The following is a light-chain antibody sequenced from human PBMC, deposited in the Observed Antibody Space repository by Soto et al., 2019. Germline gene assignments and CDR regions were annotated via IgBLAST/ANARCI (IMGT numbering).Light chain of an antibody. Sequence: DTQMTQSPSTLYASVGDRVTITCRASQSISNWLAWYQQRPGRAPNLLIHTASTLKSGVPSRFSGSGSGTEFTLTISSLQPDDFSTYYCQQYKCYSLTFGQGTKVEIK. CDR3: QQYKCYSLT. J-gene: IGKJ1*01. CDR2: TAS. V-gene: IGKV1-5*03. CDR1: QSISNW.